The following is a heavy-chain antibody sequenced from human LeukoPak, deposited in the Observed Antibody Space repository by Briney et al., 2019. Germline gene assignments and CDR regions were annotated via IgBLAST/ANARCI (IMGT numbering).Heavy chain of an antibody. CDR3: ARNSVPAAIPLGFDP. D-gene: IGHD2-2*02. J-gene: IGHJ5*02. V-gene: IGHV4-61*01. Sequence: SETLSLTCGVSGYSISSGYYWGWIRPPPGKGLEWIGYIYYSGSTNYNPSLKSRVTISVDTSKNQFSLKLSSVTAADTAVYYCARNSVPAAIPLGFDPWGQGTLVTVSS. CDR1: GYSISSGYY. CDR2: IYYSGST.